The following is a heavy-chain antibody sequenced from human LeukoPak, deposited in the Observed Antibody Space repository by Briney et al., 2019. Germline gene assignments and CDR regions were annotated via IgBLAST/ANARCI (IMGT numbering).Heavy chain of an antibody. CDR1: GGSISSSSYY. D-gene: IGHD5-24*01. CDR2: IYYSGST. V-gene: IGHV4-39*01. Sequence: SETLSLTCTVSGGSISSSSYYWGWIRQPPGKGLEWIGSIYYSGSTYYNPSLKSRVTISVDTSKNQFSLKLSSVTAADTAVYYCARLGPVEKATIALDYWGQGTLVTVSS. J-gene: IGHJ4*02. CDR3: ARLGPVEKATIALDY.